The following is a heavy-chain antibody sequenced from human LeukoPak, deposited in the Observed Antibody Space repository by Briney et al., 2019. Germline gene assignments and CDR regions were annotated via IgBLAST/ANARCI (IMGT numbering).Heavy chain of an antibody. J-gene: IGHJ4*02. CDR1: GFTFSSYG. D-gene: IGHD1-26*01. Sequence: PGGSLRLSGAASGFTFSSYGMPWDRQAPGKGLEWVAVISYDGSNKYYADSVKGRFTISRDNSKNTLYLQMNSLRAEDTAVYYCAKDDEGATTWWGQGTLVTVSS. CDR3: AKDDEGATTW. V-gene: IGHV3-30*18. CDR2: ISYDGSNK.